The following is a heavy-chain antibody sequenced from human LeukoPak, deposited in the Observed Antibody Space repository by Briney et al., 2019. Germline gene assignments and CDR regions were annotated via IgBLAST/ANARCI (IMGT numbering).Heavy chain of an antibody. J-gene: IGHJ2*01. Sequence: PSETLSLTCTVSGGSISSYYWSWIRQPPGKGLEWIGYIYYSGSTNYNPSLKSRVTISVDTSKNQFSLKLSSVTAADTAVYYCARERLTYYYDSSGYYYWYFDLWGRGTLVTVSS. V-gene: IGHV4-59*12. CDR2: IYYSGST. CDR1: GGSISSYY. D-gene: IGHD3-22*01. CDR3: ARERLTYYYDSSGYYYWYFDL.